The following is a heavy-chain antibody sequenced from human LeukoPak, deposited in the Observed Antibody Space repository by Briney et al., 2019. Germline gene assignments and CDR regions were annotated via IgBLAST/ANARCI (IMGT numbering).Heavy chain of an antibody. Sequence: GGSLRLSCAASGFTVSSNYMSWVRQAPGKGLEWVSVIYSGGSTYYADSVKGRFTISRDNSKNTLYLQMNSLRAEDTAVYYCARDYSSSWYAGYYYYGMDVWGQGTTVTVSS. CDR1: GFTVSSNY. CDR3: ARDYSSSWYAGYYYYGMDV. V-gene: IGHV3-53*01. D-gene: IGHD6-13*01. CDR2: IYSGGST. J-gene: IGHJ6*02.